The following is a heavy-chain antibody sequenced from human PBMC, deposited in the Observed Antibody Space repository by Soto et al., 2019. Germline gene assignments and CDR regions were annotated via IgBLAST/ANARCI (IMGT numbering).Heavy chain of an antibody. CDR3: ARGDYFDRRFDF. D-gene: IGHD3-9*01. Sequence: GGSLRLSCVASGFTFSNDWMSWVRQAPGEGLEWVATIKQDESEKYYVDSVKGRFTVSRDNTKNSLYLQMNGLRAEDTAVYYCARGDYFDRRFDFWGQGALVTVSS. CDR2: IKQDESEK. J-gene: IGHJ4*02. CDR1: GFTFSNDW. V-gene: IGHV3-7*03.